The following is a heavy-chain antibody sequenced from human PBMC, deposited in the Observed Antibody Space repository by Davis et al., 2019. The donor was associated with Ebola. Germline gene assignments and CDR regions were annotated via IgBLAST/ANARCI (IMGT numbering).Heavy chain of an antibody. D-gene: IGHD1-7*01. Sequence: PGGSLRLSCAASGFTFSSYSMNWVRQAPGKGLEWVSSISSSSSYIYYADSVKGRFTISRDNAKNSLYLQMNSLRAEDTAVYYCARDLTGTTGGYYGMDVWGQGTTVTVSS. CDR2: ISSSSSYI. CDR3: ARDLTGTTGGYYGMDV. V-gene: IGHV3-21*01. J-gene: IGHJ6*02. CDR1: GFTFSSYS.